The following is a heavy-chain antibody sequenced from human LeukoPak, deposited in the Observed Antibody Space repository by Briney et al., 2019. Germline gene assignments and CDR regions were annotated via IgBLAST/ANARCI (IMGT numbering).Heavy chain of an antibody. CDR2: ISRSGNTI. D-gene: IGHD5-12*01. V-gene: IGHV3-48*03. J-gene: IGHJ4*02. CDR3: ARERGYSGYDYFIDSPSDY. CDR1: GFTFSSYE. Sequence: GGCLRLSCAASGFTFSSYEMNWVRQAPGKGLEWVSYISRSGNTIYYGDSVKGRFTISRDNAKNSLYLQMNSLRAEDTAVYYCARERGYSGYDYFIDSPSDYWGQGTLVTVSS.